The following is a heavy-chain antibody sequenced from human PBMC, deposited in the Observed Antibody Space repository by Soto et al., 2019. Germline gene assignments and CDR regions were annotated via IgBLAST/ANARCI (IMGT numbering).Heavy chain of an antibody. CDR3: ESGSRNWAYYFDF. Sequence: EVHLVESGGGLVQPGGSLRLSCAASGFTFSSYSLNWVRQAPGKGLEWVSYITSSGTTVYYADSVRGRFTISRDNAKNTLYLQLNSLRDDDAAVDYCESGSRNWAYYFDFWGQGTLVTVSS. CDR2: ITSSGTTV. J-gene: IGHJ4*02. V-gene: IGHV3-48*02. CDR1: GFTFSSYS. D-gene: IGHD6-13*01.